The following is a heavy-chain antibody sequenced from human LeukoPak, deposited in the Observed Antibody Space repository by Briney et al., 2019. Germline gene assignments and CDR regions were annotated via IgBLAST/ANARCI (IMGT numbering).Heavy chain of an antibody. J-gene: IGHJ4*02. D-gene: IGHD4-17*01. V-gene: IGHV4-34*01. CDR1: GGSFSGYY. CDR2: INHSGST. Sequence: SETLSLTCAVYGGSFSGYYWSWIRQPPGKGLEWIGEINHSGSTNYNPSLKSRVTISVDTSKNQFSLKLSSVTAADTAVYYCARGQPPRLRFDYWGQGTLVTVSS. CDR3: ARGQPPRLRFDY.